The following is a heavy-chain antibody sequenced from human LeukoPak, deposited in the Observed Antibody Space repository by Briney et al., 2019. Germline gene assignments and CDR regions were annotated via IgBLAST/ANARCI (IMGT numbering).Heavy chain of an antibody. D-gene: IGHD1-26*01. Sequence: GASVKVPCKASGYTFTGYYMHWVRQAPGQGLEWMGWINPNSGGTNYAQKFQGRVTMTRDTSISTAYMELSRLRSDDTAVYYCATRVGATMVVIFDYWGQGTLVTVSS. CDR2: INPNSGGT. V-gene: IGHV1-2*02. CDR1: GYTFTGYY. J-gene: IGHJ4*02. CDR3: ATRVGATMVVIFDY.